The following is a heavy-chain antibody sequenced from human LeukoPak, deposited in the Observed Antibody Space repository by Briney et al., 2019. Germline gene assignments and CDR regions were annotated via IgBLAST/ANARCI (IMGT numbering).Heavy chain of an antibody. CDR3: ARALPHRRLMDTTMEQHWFDP. CDR1: GYTFTSYY. Sequence: ASVKVSCKASGYTFTSYYMYWVRQAPGQGLEWMGLINPSGGNIRYAQKFQGRVTMTRDTSTSTVYMELSSLRSEDTAVYYCARALPHRRLMDTTMEQHWFDPWGQGTLVTVSS. D-gene: IGHD5-18*01. CDR2: INPSGGNI. J-gene: IGHJ5*02. V-gene: IGHV1-46*01.